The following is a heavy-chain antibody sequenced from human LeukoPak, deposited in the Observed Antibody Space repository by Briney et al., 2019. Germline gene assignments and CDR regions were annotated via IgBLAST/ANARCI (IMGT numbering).Heavy chain of an antibody. Sequence: SETLSLTCAVYGGPFSGYYWSWIRQPPGKGLEWIGEINHSGSTNYNPSLKSRVTISVDTSKNQFSLKLSSVTAADTAVYYCARFYGGNSGFDYWGQGTLVTVSS. V-gene: IGHV4-34*01. CDR3: ARFYGGNSGFDY. CDR1: GGPFSGYY. J-gene: IGHJ4*02. CDR2: INHSGST. D-gene: IGHD4-23*01.